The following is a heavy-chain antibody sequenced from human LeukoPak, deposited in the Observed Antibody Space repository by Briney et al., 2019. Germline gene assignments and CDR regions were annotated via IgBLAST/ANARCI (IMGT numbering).Heavy chain of an antibody. J-gene: IGHJ4*02. CDR1: SYTFTSYG. D-gene: IGHD3-10*01. CDR2: ISAYNGNT. Sequence: ASVKVSCKASSYTFTSYGISWVRQAPGQGLEWMGWISAYNGNTNYAQKLQGRVTMTTDTSTSTAYMELRSLRSDDTAVYYCARDFLSYYYGSGSYDNDYWGQGTLVTVSS. CDR3: ARDFLSYYYGSGSYDNDY. V-gene: IGHV1-18*01.